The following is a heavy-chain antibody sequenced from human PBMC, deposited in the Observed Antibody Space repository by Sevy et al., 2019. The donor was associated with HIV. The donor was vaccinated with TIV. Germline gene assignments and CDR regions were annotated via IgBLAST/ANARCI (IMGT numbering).Heavy chain of an antibody. V-gene: IGHV3-30*03. J-gene: IGHJ6*02. CDR2: VSYDGSSK. Sequence: GGSLILSCVGSGFTFRNFGVHWLRQAPGKGLEWLSVVSYDGSSKYYVDSVKGRFIVSRDNSKNTLYPQMNSLRTEDTAVYYCARGGSGDYYYYGVDVWGQGTTVTVSS. CDR1: GFTFRNFG. D-gene: IGHD3-10*01. CDR3: ARGGSGDYYYYGVDV.